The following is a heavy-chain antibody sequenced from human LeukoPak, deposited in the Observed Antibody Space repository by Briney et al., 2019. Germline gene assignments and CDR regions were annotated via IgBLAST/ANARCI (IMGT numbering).Heavy chain of an antibody. Sequence: GESLKISCKGSGSTFNNYWIAWVRQLPGKGLEWMGIIHPGDSDTRYSPSFEGQVAFSADRSISTAYLQWSSLEASDTAVYYCAKTAGQVSSVSTYQYSQSWGQGTLVTVFS. CDR2: IHPGDSDT. D-gene: IGHD5/OR15-5a*01. CDR1: GSTFNNYW. V-gene: IGHV5-51*01. CDR3: AKTAGQVSSVSTYQYSQS. J-gene: IGHJ1*01.